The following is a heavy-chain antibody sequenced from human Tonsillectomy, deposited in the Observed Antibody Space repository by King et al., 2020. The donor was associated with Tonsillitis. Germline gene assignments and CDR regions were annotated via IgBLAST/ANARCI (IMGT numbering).Heavy chain of an antibody. CDR3: ARALHCSSTSCYFYYYMDV. CDR2: IYYSGST. V-gene: IGHV4-59*01. D-gene: IGHD2-2*01. J-gene: IGHJ6*03. CDR1: GGSISSYY. Sequence: QLQESGPGLVKPSETLSLTCTVSGGSISSYYWSWIRQPPGKGLEWIGYIYYSGSTNYKPSLKSRVTISVDTSKNQFSLKLSSVTAADTAVYYCARALHCSSTSCYFYYYMDVWGKGTTVTVSS.